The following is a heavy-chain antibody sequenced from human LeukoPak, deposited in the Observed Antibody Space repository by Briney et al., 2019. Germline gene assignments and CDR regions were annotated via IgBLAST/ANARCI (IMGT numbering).Heavy chain of an antibody. J-gene: IGHJ4*02. Sequence: GGSLTLSCAASGFTVSSNYMSWVRQAPGKGLEWVSVIYSGGSTYYADSVKGRFTISRDNSKNTLYLQMNSLRAEDTAVYYCAMMGELSLYFDYWGQGTLVTVSS. V-gene: IGHV3-53*01. CDR3: AMMGELSLYFDY. D-gene: IGHD3-16*02. CDR1: GFTVSSNY. CDR2: IYSGGST.